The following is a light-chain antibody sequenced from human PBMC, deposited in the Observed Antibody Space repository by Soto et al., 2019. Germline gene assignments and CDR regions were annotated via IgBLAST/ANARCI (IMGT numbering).Light chain of an antibody. J-gene: IGLJ7*01. Sequence: QSVLTQPPSVSAAPGQTVTISCSGRSSNIGKNYVSWYQHLPGTAPKLLIYDNNKRPSGIPDRFSGSKSGTSATLGITGLQTGDEADYYCGAWDTSLSGGVFGGGTQLTVL. CDR3: GAWDTSLSGGV. V-gene: IGLV1-51*01. CDR2: DNN. CDR1: SSNIGKNY.